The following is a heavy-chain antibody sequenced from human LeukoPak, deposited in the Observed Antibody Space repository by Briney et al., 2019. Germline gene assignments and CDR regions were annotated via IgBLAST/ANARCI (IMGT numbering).Heavy chain of an antibody. V-gene: IGHV4-34*01. CDR1: GGSFSGYY. Sequence: SETLSLTCAVYGGSFSGYYWSWIRQPPGKGLEWIGEINHSGSTNYNPSLKSRVTISVDTSKNQFSLKLSSVTAADTAVYYCARGGYYGSGSYYKQIRKPNWFDPWGQGTLVTVSS. CDR3: ARGGYYGSGSYYKQIRKPNWFDP. D-gene: IGHD3-10*01. CDR2: INHSGST. J-gene: IGHJ5*02.